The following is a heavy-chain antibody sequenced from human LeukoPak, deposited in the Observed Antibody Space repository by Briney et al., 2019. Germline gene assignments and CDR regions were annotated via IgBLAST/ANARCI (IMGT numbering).Heavy chain of an antibody. D-gene: IGHD6-25*01. CDR2: IYYSGST. V-gene: IGHV4-39*07. CDR1: GGSISSSSYY. J-gene: IGHJ5*02. CDR3: ARDKRGNAYSSDWFDP. Sequence: SETLSLTCTVSGGSISSSSYYWGWTRQPPGKGLEWIGSIYYSGSTYYNPSLKSRVTISVDTSKNQFSLKLSSVTAADTAVYYCARDKRGNAYSSDWFDPWGQGTLVTVSS.